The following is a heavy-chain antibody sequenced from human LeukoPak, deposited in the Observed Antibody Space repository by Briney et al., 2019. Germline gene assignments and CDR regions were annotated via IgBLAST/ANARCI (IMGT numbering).Heavy chain of an antibody. Sequence: GGSLRLSCAASGFTFSSYAMSWVRQAPGKGLEWVSYISSSSSTIYYADSVKGRFTISRDNAKNTLFLQINSLRAEDTAVYYCAREILAPGKTHDYWGQGTLVAVSS. J-gene: IGHJ4*02. V-gene: IGHV3-48*01. CDR1: GFTFSSYA. CDR2: ISSSSSTI. CDR3: AREILAPGKTHDY.